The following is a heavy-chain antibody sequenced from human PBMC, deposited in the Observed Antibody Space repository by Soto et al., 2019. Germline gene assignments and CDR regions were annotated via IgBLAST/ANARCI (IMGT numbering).Heavy chain of an antibody. CDR2: IYHGLSI. V-gene: IGHV4-34*01. CDR1: SGSFSGYY. J-gene: IGHJ4*02. Sequence: SETLSLTCAVYSGSFSGYYWSWIRQPPGKGQEWIGEIYHGLSIVYNPSLKSRVTISGDSSKNQFSLKLSSVTAADTAVYYCARPGGYYFDYWGQGTLVTVSS. CDR3: ARPGGYYFDY. D-gene: IGHD3-16*01.